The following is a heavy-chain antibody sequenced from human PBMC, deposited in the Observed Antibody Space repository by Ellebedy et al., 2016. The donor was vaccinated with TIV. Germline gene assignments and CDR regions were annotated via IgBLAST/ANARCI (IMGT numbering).Heavy chain of an antibody. J-gene: IGHJ6*02. CDR1: GGSIRNYF. CDR3: ARVSAAGSVYGMDV. D-gene: IGHD6-13*01. CDR2: MYYSGSS. V-gene: IGHV4-59*12. Sequence: MPSETLSLTCTVSGGSIRNYFCPWIRQPPGKGLEWIGHMYYSGSSNYNPSLKSRVTMSVDTSKNQFSLKLYSVTAADTAVYYCARVSAAGSVYGMDVWGQGTTVTVSS.